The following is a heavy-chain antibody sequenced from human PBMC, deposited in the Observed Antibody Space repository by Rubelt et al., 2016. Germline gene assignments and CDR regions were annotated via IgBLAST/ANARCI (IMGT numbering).Heavy chain of an antibody. CDR1: GGTFSGYQ. V-gene: IGHV4-34*01. CDR2: INHRGIT. CDR3: ARQRQLITARRWFDP. D-gene: IGHD6-6*01. Sequence: QVQLQQWGAGLLKPSETLSLTCAVYGGTFSGYQWSWIRQPPGKGLEWIGEINHRGITNHNPSLKSRVTISEDTPKNQFSLKRTSVPAADTAVYYCARQRQLITARRWFDPWGQGTLVTVSS. J-gene: IGHJ5*02.